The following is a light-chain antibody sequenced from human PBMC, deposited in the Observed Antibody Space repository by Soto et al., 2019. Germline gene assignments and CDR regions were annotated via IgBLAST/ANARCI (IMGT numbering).Light chain of an antibody. Sequence: EIVLTQAPGTLSLSPGERATLFCRASQSVSGSFLAWYQQKPGQAPRILLYAASSRATGITDSFSGGGSGTDFTLTISRLEPEDFAVYYCQQYGSSPTFGQGTKVDIK. J-gene: IGKJ1*01. CDR3: QQYGSSPT. V-gene: IGKV3-20*01. CDR1: QSVSGSF. CDR2: AAS.